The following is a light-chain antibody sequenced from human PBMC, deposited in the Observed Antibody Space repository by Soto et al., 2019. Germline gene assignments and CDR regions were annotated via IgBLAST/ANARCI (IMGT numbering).Light chain of an antibody. CDR2: GAS. CDR1: QTVSSN. Sequence: EVVMTQSPATLSVSPGERATLSCRASQTVSSNLAWYQQKPGQAPRLFIYGASTRATGIPDRFSGSGSGTEFTLTISSLQSEDFAIYYCHQYNNWPRTVGPGTKVDIK. J-gene: IGKJ1*01. V-gene: IGKV3D-15*01. CDR3: HQYNNWPRT.